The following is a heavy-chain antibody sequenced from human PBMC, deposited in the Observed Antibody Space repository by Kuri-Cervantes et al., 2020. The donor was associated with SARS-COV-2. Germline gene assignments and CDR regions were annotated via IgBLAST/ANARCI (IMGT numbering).Heavy chain of an antibody. CDR2: ISSGSRHT. CDR1: GFSFSASP. CDR3: ARGEGFLEWFPIDS. D-gene: IGHD3-3*01. Sequence: GESLKISCAASGFSFSASPMNWVRQAPGRGLEWVSSISSGSRHTYYADSVKGRFTISRDNAKGSLYLQMNTLRAEDTAVYYCARGEGFLEWFPIDSWGQGTLVTVSS. V-gene: IGHV3-21*01. J-gene: IGHJ4*02.